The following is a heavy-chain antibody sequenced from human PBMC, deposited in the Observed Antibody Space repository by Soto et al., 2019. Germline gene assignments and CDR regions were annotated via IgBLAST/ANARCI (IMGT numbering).Heavy chain of an antibody. V-gene: IGHV3-15*07. J-gene: IGHJ5*02. Sequence: GGSLRLSCAASGFTFSNAWMNWVRQAPGKGLEWVGRIKSKTDGGTTDYAATGKGRFTISRDDSKNTLYLQMNSLKTEDTAVYYCTTEGVTRTYDFWSGRYRQPAREYNWFDPWGQGTLVTVSS. CDR1: GFTFSNAW. CDR2: IKSKTDGGTT. D-gene: IGHD3-3*01. CDR3: TTEGVTRTYDFWSGRYRQPAREYNWFDP.